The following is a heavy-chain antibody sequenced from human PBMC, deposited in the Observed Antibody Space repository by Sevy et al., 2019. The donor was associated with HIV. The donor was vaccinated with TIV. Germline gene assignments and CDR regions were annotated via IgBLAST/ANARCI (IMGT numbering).Heavy chain of an antibody. CDR2: TIPILGTV. J-gene: IGHJ4*02. CDR1: GGTFSSYG. CDR3: ARGGGNGWYYFDY. Sequence: ASVKVSCKASGGTFSSYGISWVRQVPGQGLEWMGGTIPILGTVNYAQKFQGRVTITADESTKTAYMELSSLRSEDTAVYYCARGGGNGWYYFDYWGQETLVTVSS. D-gene: IGHD6-19*01. V-gene: IGHV1-69*13.